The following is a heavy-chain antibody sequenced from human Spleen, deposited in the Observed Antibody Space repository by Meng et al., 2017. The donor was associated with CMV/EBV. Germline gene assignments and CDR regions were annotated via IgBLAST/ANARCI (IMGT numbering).Heavy chain of an antibody. V-gene: IGHV3-13*01. Sequence: GESLKISCAASGFTFSSYDMHWVRQATGKGLEWVSAIGTAGDTYYPGSVKGRFTISRENAKNSLYLQMNSLRAGDTAVYYCARGGSSPLYYYGMDVWGQGTTVTVS. CDR1: GFTFSSYD. D-gene: IGHD6-6*01. CDR2: IGTAGDT. J-gene: IGHJ6*02. CDR3: ARGGSSPLYYYGMDV.